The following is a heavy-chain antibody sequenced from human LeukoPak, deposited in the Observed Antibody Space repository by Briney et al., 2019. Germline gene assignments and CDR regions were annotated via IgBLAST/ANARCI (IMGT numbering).Heavy chain of an antibody. CDR2: IYHSGST. D-gene: IGHD4-23*01. J-gene: IGHJ4*02. Sequence: SETLSLTCAVSGYSISSGYYWGWIRQPPGKGLEWIGSIYHSGSTYYNPSLKSRVTISVDTSKNQFSLKLSSVTAADTAVYYCARSRPDYGGNSGDFDYWGQGTLVTVSS. V-gene: IGHV4-38-2*01. CDR3: ARSRPDYGGNSGDFDY. CDR1: GYSISSGYY.